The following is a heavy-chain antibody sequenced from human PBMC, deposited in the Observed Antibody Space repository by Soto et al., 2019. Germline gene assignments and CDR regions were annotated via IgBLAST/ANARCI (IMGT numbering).Heavy chain of an antibody. CDR3: AATYCGGDCYRWGYYYYYMDV. Sequence: EVQLVESGGGLVQPGRSLRLSCAASGFTFDDYAMNWVRQAPGKGLEWVSGISWNSDSIGYADSVKGRFTISRDNAKNSLYLQMISLRAEDTALYYCAATYCGGDCYRWGYYYYYMDVWGKGTTVTVSS. V-gene: IGHV3-9*01. CDR1: GFTFDDYA. J-gene: IGHJ6*03. CDR2: ISWNSDSI. D-gene: IGHD2-21*01.